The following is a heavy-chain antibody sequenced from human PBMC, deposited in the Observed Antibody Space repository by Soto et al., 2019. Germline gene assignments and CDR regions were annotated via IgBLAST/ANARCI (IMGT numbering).Heavy chain of an antibody. Sequence: PGGSLRLSCAASGFTFNIYGMHWVRQGPGNGLEWVAFISYDSTKTYYADSVKGRFTISRDNSNSALYVQMNSLTGEDTAVYYCARTRSAWSDFHYYSLDVWGQGTTVTVYS. V-gene: IGHV3-30*03. CDR1: GFTFNIYG. CDR2: ISYDSTKT. D-gene: IGHD1-26*01. CDR3: ARTRSAWSDFHYYSLDV. J-gene: IGHJ6*02.